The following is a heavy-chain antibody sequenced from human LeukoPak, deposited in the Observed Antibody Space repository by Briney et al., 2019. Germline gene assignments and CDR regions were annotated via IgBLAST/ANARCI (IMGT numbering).Heavy chain of an antibody. CDR3: AKGQEYVWGSYRYTEGPYFDY. J-gene: IGHJ4*02. CDR2: ISGSDGST. CDR1: GFTFSSYG. Sequence: GSLRLSCAASGFTFSSYGMSWVRQAPGKGLEWVSTISGSDGSTFYADSVKGRFTISRDNSKNTLYLQMNSLRAEDTAIYYCAKGQEYVWGSYRYTEGPYFDYWGQGTLVTVSS. D-gene: IGHD3-16*02. V-gene: IGHV3-23*01.